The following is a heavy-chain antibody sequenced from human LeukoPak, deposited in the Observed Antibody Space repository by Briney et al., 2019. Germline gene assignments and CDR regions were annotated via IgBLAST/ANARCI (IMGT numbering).Heavy chain of an antibody. D-gene: IGHD3-16*01. V-gene: IGHV4-39*01. Sequence: SETLSLTCTVSGGSISSSSYYWGWIRQPPGKGLEWIGSIYYSGSTYYNPSLKSRVTISVDTSKNQFSQKLSSVTAADTAVYYCTPGPGGAFDIWGQGTMVTVSS. CDR3: TPGPGGAFDI. CDR2: IYYSGST. J-gene: IGHJ3*02. CDR1: GGSISSSSYY.